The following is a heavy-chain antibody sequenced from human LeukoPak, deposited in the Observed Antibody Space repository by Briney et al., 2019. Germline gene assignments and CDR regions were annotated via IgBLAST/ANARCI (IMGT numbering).Heavy chain of an antibody. V-gene: IGHV3-11*04. CDR1: GFTFSDHY. Sequence: GGSLRLSCAASGFTFSDHYMSWIRQAPGKGLEWVSYISSSGSTIYYADSLKGRFTISRDNSKNTLYLQMNSLRAEDTAVYYCAKGSDYGGKGDYFDYWGQGTLVTVSS. CDR3: AKGSDYGGKGDYFDY. CDR2: ISSSGSTI. J-gene: IGHJ4*02. D-gene: IGHD4-23*01.